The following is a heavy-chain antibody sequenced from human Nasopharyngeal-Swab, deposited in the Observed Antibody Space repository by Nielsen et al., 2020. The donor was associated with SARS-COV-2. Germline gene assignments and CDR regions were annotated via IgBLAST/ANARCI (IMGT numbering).Heavy chain of an antibody. Sequence: GESLKISCAVSGFPFSSYGMHWVRQAPGKGLEWVASISYDGSNKFYADSLKGRFTISRDDSKNTLYLQMNSLRVEDTAVCYCARVVSDYGDYAYFDYWGQGTLVTVSS. V-gene: IGHV3-30*03. CDR3: ARVVSDYGDYAYFDY. D-gene: IGHD4-17*01. CDR2: ISYDGSNK. J-gene: IGHJ4*02. CDR1: GFPFSSYG.